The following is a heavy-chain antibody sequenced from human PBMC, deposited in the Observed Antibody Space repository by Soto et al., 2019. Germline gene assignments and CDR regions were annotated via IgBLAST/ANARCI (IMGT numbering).Heavy chain of an antibody. CDR2: IYYSGST. V-gene: IGHV4-39*01. CDR3: ARGDSSSWSTVLDY. CDR1: GGSISSSSYY. Sequence: SETLSLTCTVSGGSISSSSYYWGWIRQPPGKGLEWIGSIYYSGSTYYNPSLKGRVTISVDTSKNQFSLKLSSVTAADTAVYYCARGDSSSWSTVLDYWGQGTLVTVSS. J-gene: IGHJ4*02. D-gene: IGHD6-6*01.